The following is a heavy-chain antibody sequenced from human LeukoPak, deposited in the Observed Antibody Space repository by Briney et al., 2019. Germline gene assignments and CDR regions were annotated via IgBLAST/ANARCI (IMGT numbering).Heavy chain of an antibody. CDR2: IVVGSGNT. V-gene: IGHV1-58*01. J-gene: IGHJ4*02. Sequence: TSVKDSCKASGCTFTSSAVQWVRLARGQGLEWIGWIVVGSGNTNYAQKFQERVTINRDMSTSTAYVELSSLRSEDTAVYYCATDDVTTGKKTAPGYWGQGTLVTVSS. CDR1: GCTFTSSA. D-gene: IGHD1-1*01. CDR3: ATDDVTTGKKTAPGY.